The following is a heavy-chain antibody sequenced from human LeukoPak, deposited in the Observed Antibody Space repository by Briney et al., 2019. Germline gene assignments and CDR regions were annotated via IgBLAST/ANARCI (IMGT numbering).Heavy chain of an antibody. CDR2: INPNSGGT. Sequence: ASVKVSCKASGYTFTGYYMHWVRQAPGQGLEWMGWINPNSGGTNYAQKFQGRVTMTRDTSISTAYMELSRLRSDDTAVYYCARDPGSTYYYYYYMDVWGKGTTVTVSS. V-gene: IGHV1-2*02. D-gene: IGHD2-15*01. J-gene: IGHJ6*03. CDR1: GYTFTGYY. CDR3: ARDPGSTYYYYYYMDV.